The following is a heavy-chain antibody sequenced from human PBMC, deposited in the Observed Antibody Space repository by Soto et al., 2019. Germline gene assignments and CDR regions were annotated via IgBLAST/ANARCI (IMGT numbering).Heavy chain of an antibody. CDR3: TTEAAAYCSGGSCYAASDY. J-gene: IGHJ4*02. D-gene: IGHD2-15*01. CDR1: GFTFSNAW. Sequence: EVQLVESGGGLVKPGGSLRLSCAASGFTFSNAWMSWVRQAPGKGLEWVGHIKRKTDGGTTDYAAPVKGRFTVSRDDSKNTLYLQMNSLKTEDTAVYYCTTEAAAYCSGGSCYAASDYWGQGTLVTVSS. CDR2: IKRKTDGGTT. V-gene: IGHV3-15*01.